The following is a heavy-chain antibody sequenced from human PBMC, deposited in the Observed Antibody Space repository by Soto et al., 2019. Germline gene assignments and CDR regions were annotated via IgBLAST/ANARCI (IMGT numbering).Heavy chain of an antibody. J-gene: IGHJ5*02. V-gene: IGHV3-74*01. D-gene: IGHD6-13*01. Sequence: GSLRLSCAASGFTFSSYWMHWVRQAPGKGLVWVSRINSDGSSTSYADSVKGRFTISRDNAKNTLYLQMNSLRAEDTAVYYCVSPYSSSWSQGFDPWGQGTLVTVSS. CDR2: INSDGSST. CDR3: VSPYSSSWSQGFDP. CDR1: GFTFSSYW.